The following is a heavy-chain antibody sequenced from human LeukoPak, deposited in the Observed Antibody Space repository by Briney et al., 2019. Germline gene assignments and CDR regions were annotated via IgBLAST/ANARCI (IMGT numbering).Heavy chain of an antibody. J-gene: IGHJ6*02. CDR2: ISAYNGNT. Sequence: GASVKVSCKASGYTFTGYYMHWVRQAPGQGLEWMGWISAYNGNTNYAQKLQGRVTMTTDTSTSTAYMELRSLRSDDTAVYYCARIYSSGWYPYYYYGMDVWGQGTTVTVSS. V-gene: IGHV1-18*04. CDR1: GYTFTGYY. CDR3: ARIYSSGWYPYYYYGMDV. D-gene: IGHD6-19*01.